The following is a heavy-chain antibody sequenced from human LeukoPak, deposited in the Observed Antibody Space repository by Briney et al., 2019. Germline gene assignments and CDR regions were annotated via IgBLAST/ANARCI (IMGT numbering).Heavy chain of an antibody. Sequence: SSETLSLTCAVYGGSFSGYYWSWIRQPPGKGLEWIGEINHSGSTNYNPSLKSRVTISVDTSKNQFSLKLSSVTAADTAVYYCARSRLMTFDPWGQGTLVTVSS. D-gene: IGHD2-21*02. J-gene: IGHJ5*02. V-gene: IGHV4-34*01. CDR1: GGSFSGYY. CDR3: ARSRLMTFDP. CDR2: INHSGST.